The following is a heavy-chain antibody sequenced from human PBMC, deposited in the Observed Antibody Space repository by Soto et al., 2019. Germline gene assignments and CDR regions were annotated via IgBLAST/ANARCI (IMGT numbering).Heavy chain of an antibody. D-gene: IGHD5-12*01. CDR1: GGTFSSYA. CDR3: VRGAIVATIGLDYYYGMDV. V-gene: IGHV1-69*06. J-gene: IGHJ6*02. Sequence: QVQLVQSGAEVKKPGSSVKVSCKASGGTFSSYAISWVRQAPGQGLEWMGGIIPIFGTANYAQKFQGRVTITADKSTSTAYMELSSLRSEDTAVYYCVRGAIVATIGLDYYYGMDVWGQGTTVTVSS. CDR2: IIPIFGTA.